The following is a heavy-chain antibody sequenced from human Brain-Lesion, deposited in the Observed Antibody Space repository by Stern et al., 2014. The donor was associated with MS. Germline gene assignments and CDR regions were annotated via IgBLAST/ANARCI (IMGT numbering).Heavy chain of an antibody. CDR3: ATYYYDSTGYNDF. Sequence: VQLVQSGAEVKKPGASVKVSCKASGYTFTGYYMHWVRQAPGKGLEWMGWINPKSGGTNYAQKFQGWVTMTMDTSINTAYMELSRLRSDDTAVYYCATYYYDSTGYNDFWGQGTLVTVSS. CDR1: GYTFTGYY. J-gene: IGHJ4*02. V-gene: IGHV1-2*04. CDR2: INPKSGGT. D-gene: IGHD3-22*01.